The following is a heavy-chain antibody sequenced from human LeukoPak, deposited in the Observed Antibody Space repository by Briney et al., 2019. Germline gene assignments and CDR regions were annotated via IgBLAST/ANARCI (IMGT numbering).Heavy chain of an antibody. V-gene: IGHV3-23*01. Sequence: PGGSLRLSCAASGFTFSSYAMSWVRQAPGKGLEWVSAISGSGGSTYYADSVKGRFTISRDNSKNTLYLQMNSLRAEDTAVYYCAKDLFHCSGGSCRYYYYYGMDVWGQGTTVTVSS. CDR3: AKDLFHCSGGSCRYYYYYGMDV. CDR2: ISGSGGST. J-gene: IGHJ6*02. D-gene: IGHD2-15*01. CDR1: GFTFSSYA.